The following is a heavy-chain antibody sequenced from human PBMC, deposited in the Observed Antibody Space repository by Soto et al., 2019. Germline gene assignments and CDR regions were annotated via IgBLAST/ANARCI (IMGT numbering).Heavy chain of an antibody. J-gene: IGHJ4*02. V-gene: IGHV3-48*01. D-gene: IGHD3-10*01. CDR1: GFTFSAYS. CDR3: ARGDTMVRGEGFDY. CDR2: ISTSSSTT. Sequence: EVPLVESGGGSVQPGGSLRLSCAASGFTFSAYSMNWVRQAPGKGLEWVSYISTSSSTTYYVDSVKGRFTISRDNAKDSLYLQMNSLTAEDTAVYYCARGDTMVRGEGFDYWGQGTLVTVSS.